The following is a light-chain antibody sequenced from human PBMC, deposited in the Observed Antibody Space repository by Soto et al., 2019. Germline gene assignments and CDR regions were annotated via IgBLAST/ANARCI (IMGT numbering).Light chain of an antibody. J-gene: IGLJ3*02. CDR1: SSDVGGYNY. CDR2: EVS. Sequence: QSVLTQPASVSGSPGQSITISCTGRSSDVGGYNYVSWYQQHPGKAPKLMIYEVSHRPSGVSNRFSGSKSGNTASLTISGLQAEDEADYYCSSYTSSSTWVFGGGTKLTVL. CDR3: SSYTSSSTWV. V-gene: IGLV2-14*01.